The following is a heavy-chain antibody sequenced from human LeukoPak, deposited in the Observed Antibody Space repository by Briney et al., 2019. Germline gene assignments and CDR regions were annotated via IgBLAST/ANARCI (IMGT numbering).Heavy chain of an antibody. CDR1: GFTFSSYS. J-gene: IGHJ4*02. CDR2: INHSGST. Sequence: KTGGSLRLSCAASGFTFSSYSMNWIRQPPGKGLEWIGEINHSGSTNYNPSLKSRVTISVDTSKNQFSLKLSSVTAADTAVYYCARVGRGVIITPSFDYWGQGTLVTVSS. D-gene: IGHD3-10*01. CDR3: ARVGRGVIITPSFDY. V-gene: IGHV4-34*01.